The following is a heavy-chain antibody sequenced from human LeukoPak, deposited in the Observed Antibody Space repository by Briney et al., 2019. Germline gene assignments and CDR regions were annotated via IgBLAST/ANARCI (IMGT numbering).Heavy chain of an antibody. V-gene: IGHV4-39*01. J-gene: IGHJ4*02. D-gene: IGHD6-19*01. CDR1: GGSLRSTDYY. CDR3: ASGGLSSGSPFDD. CDR2: IYYSGST. Sequence: SETLSLTCTVSGGSLRSTDYYWGWIRQPPGKGLEWIGSIYYSGSTYYNPSLKSRVTVSVDTSKNQFSLKLTSVTAADTAVYYCASGGLSSGSPFDDWGQGTLVTVSS.